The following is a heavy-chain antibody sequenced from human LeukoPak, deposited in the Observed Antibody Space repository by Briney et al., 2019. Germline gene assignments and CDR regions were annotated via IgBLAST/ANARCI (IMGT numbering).Heavy chain of an antibody. Sequence: ASVKVSCKASGYTFTSYYMHWVRQAPGQGLEWMGIINPSGGSTSYAQKFQGRVTVTRDTSTSTVYMELSSLRSEDTAVYYCAKTITDDAFDIWGQGTMVTVSS. CDR2: INPSGGST. J-gene: IGHJ3*02. CDR3: AKTITDDAFDI. V-gene: IGHV1-46*01. CDR1: GYTFTSYY.